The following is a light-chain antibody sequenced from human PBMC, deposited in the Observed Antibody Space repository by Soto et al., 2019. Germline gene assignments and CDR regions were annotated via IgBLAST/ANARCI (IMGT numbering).Light chain of an antibody. CDR2: AAS. V-gene: IGKV1-39*01. J-gene: IGKJ1*01. CDR3: QHYSSNSGT. Sequence: DIQMTQSPSSLSASVGDRVTITCRASQSISSYLNWYQQRPGKAPKLLIYAASSLQSGVPSRFSGSGSGADFTLTISSLQPEDFATYYCQHYSSNSGTFGPGTKVEIK. CDR1: QSISSY.